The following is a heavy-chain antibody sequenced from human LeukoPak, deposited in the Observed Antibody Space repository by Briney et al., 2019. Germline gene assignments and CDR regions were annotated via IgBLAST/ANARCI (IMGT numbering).Heavy chain of an antibody. CDR2: INPSGSST. D-gene: IGHD2-2*01. Sequence: ASVKVSCKASGYTFTSYYMHWVRQAPGQGLEWMGIINPSGSSTSYAQKFQGRVTMARDTSTSTVYMELSSLRSEDTAVYYCARVSYCSSTSCPNWFDPWGQGTLVTVSS. CDR1: GYTFTSYY. V-gene: IGHV1-46*01. CDR3: ARVSYCSSTSCPNWFDP. J-gene: IGHJ5*02.